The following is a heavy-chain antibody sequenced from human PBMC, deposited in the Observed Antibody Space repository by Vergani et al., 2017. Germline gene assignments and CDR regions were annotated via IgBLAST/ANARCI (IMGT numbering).Heavy chain of an antibody. V-gene: IGHV1-46*02. D-gene: IGHD2-15*01. CDR3: ARSIGYCTSGSCRPYYFDL. CDR2: VNFVTGAA. Sequence: QVQLVQSGAAVKKPGASAKVSCTASGYIFKNDYMHWLRLAPGQGFQWMGVVNFVTGAATSPQKFEGRITMTRDTSTATFYMDLSSLKYEYTAIYYCARSIGYCTSGSCRPYYFDLWGQGTLVTVSS. CDR1: GYIFKNDY. J-gene: IGHJ4*02.